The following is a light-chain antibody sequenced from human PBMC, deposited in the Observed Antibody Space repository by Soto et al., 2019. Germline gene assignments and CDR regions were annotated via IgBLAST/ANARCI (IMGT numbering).Light chain of an antibody. CDR1: QSVSSSY. V-gene: IGKV3D-20*02. CDR2: DAS. CDR3: QQRSSWLT. J-gene: IGKJ4*01. Sequence: IVMTQSPATLSVSPGERATLSCRASQSVSSSYLAWYQQKPGQAPRLLIYDASNRAAGIPARFSGSGSGTDFTLTISSLEPEDFAVYYCQQRSSWLTFGGGTKVDIK.